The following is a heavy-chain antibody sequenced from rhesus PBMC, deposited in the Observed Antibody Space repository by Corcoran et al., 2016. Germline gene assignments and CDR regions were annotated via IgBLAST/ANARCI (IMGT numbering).Heavy chain of an antibody. Sequence: EVQLVESGGGLVQPGGSLRLSCAASGFTFSDYYMSWVRQAPGKGPEWVGLFRNEYKGGPAEYHAFVKGGFTISRDDSKSIASLQMYSLKTDDTAVYYCARGGSGWYPYYFDYWGQGVLVTVSS. V-gene: IGHV3S22*01. D-gene: IGHD6-31*01. CDR3: ARGGSGWYPYYFDY. J-gene: IGHJ4*01. CDR2: FRNEYKGGPA. CDR1: GFTFSDYY.